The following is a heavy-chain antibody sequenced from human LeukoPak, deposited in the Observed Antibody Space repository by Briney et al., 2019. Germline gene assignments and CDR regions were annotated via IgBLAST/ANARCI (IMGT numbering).Heavy chain of an antibody. CDR1: HFTFTTYW. CDR3: AKDADSSGYTPDY. D-gene: IGHD3-22*01. J-gene: IGHJ4*02. Sequence: GGLRLSCAASHFTFTTYWMSWVRQAPGKGLEWVANIKPDGSEKYYVDSVKGRFTISRDNAKNSLYLQMNSLRAEDTALYYCAKDADSSGYTPDYWGQGTLVTVSS. CDR2: IKPDGSEK. V-gene: IGHV3-7*03.